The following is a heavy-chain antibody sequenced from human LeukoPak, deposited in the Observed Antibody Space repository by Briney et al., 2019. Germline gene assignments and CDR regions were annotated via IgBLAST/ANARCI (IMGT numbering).Heavy chain of an antibody. CDR2: ISSSSSYI. CDR1: GFTFSSYS. J-gene: IGHJ5*02. CDR3: ARDSHGSGSYYWFDP. D-gene: IGHD3-10*01. Sequence: VGSLRLSCAASGFTFSSYSMNWVRQAPGKGLEWVSSISSSSSYIYYADSVKGRFTISRDNAKNSLYLQMNSLRAEDTAVYYCARDSHGSGSYYWFDPWGQGTLVTVSS. V-gene: IGHV3-21*01.